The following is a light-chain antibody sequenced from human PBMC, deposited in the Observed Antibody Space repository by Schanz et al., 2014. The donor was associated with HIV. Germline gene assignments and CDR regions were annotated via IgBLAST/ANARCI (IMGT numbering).Light chain of an antibody. CDR3: QKYNSAPLT. J-gene: IGKJ3*01. CDR2: AAS. CDR1: QSIGSN. Sequence: EVVMTQSPDILSVSPGERATLSCRAGQSIGSNLAWYQQKPGQAPRLLIYAASTRATGIPARFSGSGSGTEFTLTISSLQPEDVATYYCQKYNSAPLTFGPGTKVDIK. V-gene: IGKV3-15*01.